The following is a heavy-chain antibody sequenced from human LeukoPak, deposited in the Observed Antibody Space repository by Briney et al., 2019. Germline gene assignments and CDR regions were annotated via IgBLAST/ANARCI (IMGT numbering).Heavy chain of an antibody. CDR2: ISAYNGYT. J-gene: IGHJ4*02. CDR1: GYTFNSYG. D-gene: IGHD3-10*01. Sequence: ASVKVSCKTSGYTFNSYGISWVRQAPGQGLEWMGWISAYNGYTNYAQKLQGRVTMTEDTSTDTAYMELSGLRSEDTAVYYCATGGYASGSDYWGQGTLVTVSS. CDR3: ATGGYASGSDY. V-gene: IGHV1-18*01.